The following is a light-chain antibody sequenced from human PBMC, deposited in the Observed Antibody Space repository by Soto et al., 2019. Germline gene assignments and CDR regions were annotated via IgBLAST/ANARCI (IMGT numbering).Light chain of an antibody. CDR1: SSNIGSNT. CDR2: SNN. CDR3: AAWDDSLNGYV. Sequence: QSVLTQPPSASGTPGQSVTISCSGSSSNIGSNTVNWYQQLPGTAPKLLIYSNNQRPSGVPDRFSGSKSGTSASLAISGLQSEDEADYHCAAWDDSLNGYVFGTGTKVTV. V-gene: IGLV1-44*01. J-gene: IGLJ1*01.